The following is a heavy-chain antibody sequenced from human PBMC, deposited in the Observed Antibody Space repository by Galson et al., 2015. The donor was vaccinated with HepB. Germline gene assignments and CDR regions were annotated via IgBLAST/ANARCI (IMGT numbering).Heavy chain of an antibody. J-gene: IGHJ4*02. Sequence: SLRLSCAASGFTFSSYAMHWVRQAPGKGLEWVAVISYDGSNKYYADSVKGRFTISRDNSKNTLYLQMNSLRAEDTAVYYCAREGPKSGGYWDYWGQGTPVTVSS. V-gene: IGHV3-30*04. CDR3: AREGPKSGGYWDY. CDR2: ISYDGSNK. D-gene: IGHD3-10*01. CDR1: GFTFSSYA.